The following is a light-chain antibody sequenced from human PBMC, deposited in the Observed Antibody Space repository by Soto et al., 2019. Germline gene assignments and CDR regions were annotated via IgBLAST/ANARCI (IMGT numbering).Light chain of an antibody. J-gene: IGKJ1*01. CDR2: GAS. CDR3: QQYGGSPPT. V-gene: IGKV3-20*01. Sequence: EIVLTQSPGTLSLSPGERATLSCRASQSVSSNYLAWYQRKPGQAPRLLIYGASSRATDIPNRFSGSGSGTDFTLTITRLEPEEFAVYFCQQYGGSPPTFGQGTKVEIK. CDR1: QSVSSNY.